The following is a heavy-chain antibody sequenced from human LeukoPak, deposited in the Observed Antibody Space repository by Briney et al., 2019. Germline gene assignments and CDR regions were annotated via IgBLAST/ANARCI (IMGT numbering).Heavy chain of an antibody. Sequence: GGSLRLSCAASGFTFSSYAISWVRQAPGKGLEWVSYISSSGSTIYYADSVKGRFTISRDNAKNSLYLQMNSLRAEDTAVYYCARVAVTDHYWGQGTLVTVSS. J-gene: IGHJ4*02. V-gene: IGHV3-48*03. CDR1: GFTFSSYA. D-gene: IGHD2-21*02. CDR3: ARVAVTDHY. CDR2: ISSSGSTI.